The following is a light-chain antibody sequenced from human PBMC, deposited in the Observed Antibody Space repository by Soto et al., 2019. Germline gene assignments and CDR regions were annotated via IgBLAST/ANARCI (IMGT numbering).Light chain of an antibody. V-gene: IGLV2-14*01. Sequence: QSXLTQSASVSGSXGQSXXXSXXXXXSDVGNYNYVSWYQQHPGEVPKLIIFNVNNRPSGVSNRFSGSKSGNTASLTISGLQAEDEADYYCSSFTSSTTYVFGTGTKVT. CDR1: XSDVGNYNY. J-gene: IGLJ1*01. CDR3: SSFTSSTTYV. CDR2: NVN.